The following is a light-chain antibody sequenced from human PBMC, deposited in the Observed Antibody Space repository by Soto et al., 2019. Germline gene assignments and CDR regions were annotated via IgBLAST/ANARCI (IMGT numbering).Light chain of an antibody. J-gene: IGKJ1*01. Sequence: EIVLTQSPGTLSLSPGQRATLSCRASQSVRSNYLAWYQQKPGQAPRLLIYGASTRATGIPDKFSGSGSGTDFTLTISRLEPEDFAVYYCQQYGNSPWTFGQGTKV. CDR2: GAS. CDR3: QQYGNSPWT. CDR1: QSVRSNY. V-gene: IGKV3-20*01.